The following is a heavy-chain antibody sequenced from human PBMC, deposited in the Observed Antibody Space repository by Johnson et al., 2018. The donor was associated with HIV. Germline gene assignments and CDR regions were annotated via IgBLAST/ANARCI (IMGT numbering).Heavy chain of an antibody. D-gene: IGHD7-27*01. CDR1: GFIFSNYP. Sequence: QVQLVESWGGVVRPGRSLRLSCAASGFIFSNYPMHWVRQAPGKGLEWVAVISFDGSKKYHADSVKGRFTISRDNSKNTLYLQMNSLRAEDTAVYFCASGDDDGFWGQWTMVTVSS. J-gene: IGHJ3*01. CDR3: ASGDDDGF. V-gene: IGHV3-30*14. CDR2: ISFDGSKK.